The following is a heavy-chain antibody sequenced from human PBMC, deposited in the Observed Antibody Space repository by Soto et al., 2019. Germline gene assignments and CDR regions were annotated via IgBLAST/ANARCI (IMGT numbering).Heavy chain of an antibody. J-gene: IGHJ5*02. Sequence: ASVKVSCKASGYTFTSYDINWVRQATGQGLEWMGWMNPNSGNTGYAQKFQGRVTMTRNTSISTAYMELSSLRSEDTAVYYCASAYCSSTSCYAGWFDPWGQGTLVTVSS. CDR1: GYTFTSYD. CDR2: MNPNSGNT. D-gene: IGHD2-2*01. V-gene: IGHV1-8*01. CDR3: ASAYCSSTSCYAGWFDP.